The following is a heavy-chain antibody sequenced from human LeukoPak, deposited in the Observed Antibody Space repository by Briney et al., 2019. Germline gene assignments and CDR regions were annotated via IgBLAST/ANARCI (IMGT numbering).Heavy chain of an antibody. Sequence: PGGSLRLTCAASGFTFSSYWLSWVRQPPGKGREWVGNINQDGSEKYYVDSVKGRITISRDNDKTPQYLQMNSLRAGDTAVYYCARPFGWSAEGNFDYWGQGTLVTVSS. CDR1: GFTFSSYW. J-gene: IGHJ4*02. CDR2: INQDGSEK. V-gene: IGHV3-7*03. CDR3: ARPFGWSAEGNFDY. D-gene: IGHD2-15*01.